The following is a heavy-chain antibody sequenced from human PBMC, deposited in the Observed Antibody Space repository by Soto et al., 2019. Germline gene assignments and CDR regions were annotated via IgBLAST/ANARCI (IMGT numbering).Heavy chain of an antibody. D-gene: IGHD1-26*01. V-gene: IGHV3-23*01. J-gene: IGHJ4*02. Sequence: EVQLLESGGGLVQPGGSLRLSCAASGFTFSSYAMSWVRQAPGKGLEWVSAISGSGGSTYYADSVKGRFTISRDNSKNKLYLQMNSLRAEDTAVYYCAKPSGSYGRGHDYWGKGTLVTVSS. CDR3: AKPSGSYGRGHDY. CDR1: GFTFSSYA. CDR2: ISGSGGST.